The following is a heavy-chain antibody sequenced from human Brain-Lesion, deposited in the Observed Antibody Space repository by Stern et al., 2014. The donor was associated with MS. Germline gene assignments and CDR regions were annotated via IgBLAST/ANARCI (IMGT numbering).Heavy chain of an antibody. V-gene: IGHV1-2*02. CDR2: INPNTGGT. J-gene: IGHJ6*02. CDR3: ARDQRGITIFGVVTDYYYLGMDV. CDR1: GYIFTGYY. D-gene: IGHD3-3*01. Sequence: VQLLESGAEVKKPGASVKVSCKTSGYIFTGYYIHWVRQAPGQGLEWMXWINPNTGGTKYAQKFQGRVTMSRDTSISTAYVELSSLTSDDTAVYYCARDQRGITIFGVVTDYYYLGMDVWGQGTTVTVSS.